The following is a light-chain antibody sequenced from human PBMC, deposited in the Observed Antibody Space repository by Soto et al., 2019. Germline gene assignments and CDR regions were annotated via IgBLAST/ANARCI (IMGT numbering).Light chain of an antibody. J-gene: IGKJ1*01. CDR1: QSISWW. CDR2: KAS. CDR3: QQYNTDWT. Sequence: DIQMTQSPSTLSASVGDRVTITCRASQSISWWLAWYQQKPGKAPKLLIYKASSLESGVPSRFSGSGSGTEFTLTISSLQPDDVATYYCQQYNTDWTFGQGTRVEIK. V-gene: IGKV1-5*03.